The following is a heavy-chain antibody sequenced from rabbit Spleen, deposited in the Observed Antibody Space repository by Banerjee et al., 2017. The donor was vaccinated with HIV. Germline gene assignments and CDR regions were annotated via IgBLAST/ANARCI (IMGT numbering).Heavy chain of an antibody. CDR1: GIDFSKYA. V-gene: IGHV1S47*01. D-gene: IGHD2-1*01. J-gene: IGHJ6*01. CDR2: IYPSFGVA. CDR3: VRGYDDYGDYTRLDL. Sequence: QEQLVESGGGLVQAGESLKLSCKASGIDFSKYAMIWVRQAPGKGPEWIAYIYPSFGVANYANSVRGRFTISSDSAQNTVFLQMTSLTASDTATYFCVRGYDDYGDYTRLDLWGPGTLVTVS.